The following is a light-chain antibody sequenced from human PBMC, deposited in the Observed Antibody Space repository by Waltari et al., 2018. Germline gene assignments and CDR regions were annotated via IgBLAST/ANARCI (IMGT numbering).Light chain of an antibody. CDR2: WAS. J-gene: IGKJ1*01. V-gene: IGKV4-1*01. CDR1: QSVLYSSNNKNY. CDR3: QQYYSTPWT. Sequence: DIVMTHSPDSLAVSLGERATINCKSSQSVLYSSNNKNYLAWYQQKPGQPPKLLIYWASTRESGVPDRFRGSGSGTDFTLTISSLQAEDVAVYYCQQYYSTPWTFGQGTKVEIK.